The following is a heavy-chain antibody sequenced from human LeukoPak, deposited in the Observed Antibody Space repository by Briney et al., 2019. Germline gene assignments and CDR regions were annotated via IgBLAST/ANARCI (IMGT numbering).Heavy chain of an antibody. V-gene: IGHV1-46*01. CDR1: GYTFTSYY. CDR3: ARVLSTVVPAVGWFDP. J-gene: IGHJ5*02. D-gene: IGHD2-2*01. CDR2: INPSGGST. Sequence: ASVKVSRKASGYTFTSYYMHWVRQAPGQGLEWMGIINPSGGSTSYAQKFQGRVTMTRDTSTSTVYMELSSLRSEDTAVYYCARVLSTVVPAVGWFDPWGQGTLVTVSS.